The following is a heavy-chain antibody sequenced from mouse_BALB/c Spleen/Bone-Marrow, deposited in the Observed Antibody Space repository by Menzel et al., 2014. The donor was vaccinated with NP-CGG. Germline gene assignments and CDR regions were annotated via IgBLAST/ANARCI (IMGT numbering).Heavy chain of an antibody. D-gene: IGHD2-14*01. J-gene: IGHJ3*01. V-gene: IGHV1-4*01. CDR3: ARAAYYRYDEGAWFAY. CDR1: GYTFTSYT. Sequence: VHLVESGAELARPEASVKMSCKASGYTFTSYTMHWVKQRPGQGLEWIGYINPSSGYTNYNQKFKDKATLTADKSSSTAYMQLSSLTSEDSAVYYCARAAYYRYDEGAWFAYWGQGTLVTVSA. CDR2: INPSSGYT.